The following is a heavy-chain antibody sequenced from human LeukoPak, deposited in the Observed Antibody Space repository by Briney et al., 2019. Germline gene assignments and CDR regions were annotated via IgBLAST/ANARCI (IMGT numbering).Heavy chain of an antibody. D-gene: IGHD3-10*01. Sequence: GGSLRLSCAASGFTFSSYSMNWVRQAPGKGLEWVSSISSSSSYIYYADSVKGRFTISRDNAKNSLYLQMNSLRAEDTAVYYCASAIPYYYGSGSYNFDPWGQGTLVTVSS. CDR2: ISSSSSYI. J-gene: IGHJ5*02. CDR3: ASAIPYYYGSGSYNFDP. V-gene: IGHV3-21*01. CDR1: GFTFSSYS.